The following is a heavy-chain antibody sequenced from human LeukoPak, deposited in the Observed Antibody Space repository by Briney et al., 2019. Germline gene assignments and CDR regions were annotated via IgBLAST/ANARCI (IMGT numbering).Heavy chain of an antibody. CDR1: GFTFSSYS. CDR2: ISSSSSTI. V-gene: IGHV3-48*01. D-gene: IGHD3-10*01. Sequence: PGGSLRLSCAASGFTFSSYSMNWVRQAPGKGLEWVSYISSSSSTIYYADSVKGRFTISRDNAKNSLYLQMNSLRAEDTAVYYCARAPYGSGPKPDYWGQGTLVTVSS. CDR3: ARAPYGSGPKPDY. J-gene: IGHJ4*02.